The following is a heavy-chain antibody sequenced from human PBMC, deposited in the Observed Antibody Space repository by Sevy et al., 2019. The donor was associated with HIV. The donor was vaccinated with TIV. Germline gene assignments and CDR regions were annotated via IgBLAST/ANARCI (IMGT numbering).Heavy chain of an antibody. CDR2: IGSKANSYAT. D-gene: IGHD3-10*01. CDR3: TILWFGELALLYYGMDV. V-gene: IGHV3-73*01. CDR1: GFTFSGSA. Sequence: GGSLRLSCAASGFTFSGSAMHWVRQASGKGLEWVGRIGSKANSYATAYAASVKGRFTISRDDSKNTAYLQMNSLKTEDTAVYYCTILWFGELALLYYGMDVWGQGTTVTVSS. J-gene: IGHJ6*02.